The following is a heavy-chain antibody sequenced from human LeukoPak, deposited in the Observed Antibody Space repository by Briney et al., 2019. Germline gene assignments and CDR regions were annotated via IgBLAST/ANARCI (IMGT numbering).Heavy chain of an antibody. V-gene: IGHV1-18*01. J-gene: IGHJ5*02. CDR3: SSDRYYDSRSHYWFDP. CDR1: GYTFTSYG. D-gene: IGHD3-22*01. CDR2: ISAYNGNT. Sequence: ASVTVSCKASGYTFTSYGISWVRQAPGQGIEWMGWISAYNGNTKYAQQLQGRVTITTDTSTSKDSLELKRLRSDDTAGSYCSSDRYYDSRSHYWFDPWGQGTLVTVSS.